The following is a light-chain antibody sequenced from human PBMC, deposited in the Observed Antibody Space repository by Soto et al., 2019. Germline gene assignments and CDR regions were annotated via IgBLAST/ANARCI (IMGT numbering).Light chain of an antibody. CDR3: QQYNNWPRT. V-gene: IGKV3-11*01. Sequence: EIVLTQSPATLALSPGERATLSCWASQSVSSDLAWYQQKPGQAPRLLIYDASKRATGIPARFSGSGSGTDFTLTISSLEPEDFAVYYCQQYNNWPRTFGQGTKLEIK. CDR2: DAS. J-gene: IGKJ2*01. CDR1: QSVSSD.